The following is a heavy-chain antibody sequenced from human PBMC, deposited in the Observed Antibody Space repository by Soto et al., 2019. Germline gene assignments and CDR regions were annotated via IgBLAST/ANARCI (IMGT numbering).Heavy chain of an antibody. J-gene: IGHJ6*02. V-gene: IGHV1-46*01. CDR3: ARGGKYCTNGVCSFYGMDV. D-gene: IGHD2-8*01. CDR1: GYTFANYY. CDR2: INSGGGSA. Sequence: ASVKVSCKASGYTFANYYMHWVRQAPGQGLEWMGIINSGGGSATYAQKFLGRVTLTRDTSTSTVYMDLSSLGSDDSAVYYCARGGKYCTNGVCSFYGMDVWGQGTLVTVSS.